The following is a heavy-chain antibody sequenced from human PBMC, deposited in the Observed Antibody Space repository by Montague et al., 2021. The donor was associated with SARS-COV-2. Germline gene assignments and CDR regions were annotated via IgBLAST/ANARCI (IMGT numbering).Heavy chain of an antibody. D-gene: IGHD3-10*01. V-gene: IGHV3-30*04. CDR1: GFTFSSYA. J-gene: IGHJ6*02. CDR2: ISYDGSNK. Sequence: SLRLSCAASGFTFSSYALHWVRQAPGKGLEWVAVISYDGSNKYYVGSVKGRFTISRDNSKNTLYLQMNSLRAEDTAVYYCARDRPYYYGSGIPGYYGMDVWGQGTTVTVSS. CDR3: ARDRPYYYGSGIPGYYGMDV.